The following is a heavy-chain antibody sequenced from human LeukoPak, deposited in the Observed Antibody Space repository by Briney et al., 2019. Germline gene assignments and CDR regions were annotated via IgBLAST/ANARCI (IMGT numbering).Heavy chain of an antibody. CDR3: KQETPYDILTGYLTPYYFDY. Sequence: ASVKVSCKASGYTFTSYYMHWVRQAPGQGLEWMGWISAYNGNTNYAQKLQGRVTMTTDTSTSTAYMELRSLRSDDTAVYFCKQETPYDILTGYLTPYYFDYWGQGTLVTVSS. CDR1: GYTFTSYY. D-gene: IGHD3-9*01. CDR2: ISAYNGNT. V-gene: IGHV1-18*04. J-gene: IGHJ4*02.